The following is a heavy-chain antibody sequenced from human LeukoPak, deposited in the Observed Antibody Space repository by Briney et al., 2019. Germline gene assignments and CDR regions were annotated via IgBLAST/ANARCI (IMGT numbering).Heavy chain of an antibody. Sequence: ASVKVSCKASGGTFNSYAISWVRQAPGQGLEWMGRIIPIFGTANYAQKFQGRVTITTDGSTSTAYMELSSLRSEDTAVYYCARAQPNDFWSGSFDYWGQGTLVTVSS. V-gene: IGHV1-69*05. J-gene: IGHJ4*02. D-gene: IGHD3-3*01. CDR2: IIPIFGTA. CDR1: GGTFNSYA. CDR3: ARAQPNDFWSGSFDY.